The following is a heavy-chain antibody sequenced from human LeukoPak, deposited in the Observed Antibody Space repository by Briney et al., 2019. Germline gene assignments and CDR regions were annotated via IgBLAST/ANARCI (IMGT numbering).Heavy chain of an antibody. CDR3: TTDSRYYYDSSGYLD. D-gene: IGHD3-22*01. CDR1: GLTFSNAW. V-gene: IGHV3-15*01. Sequence: GGSLRLSCEASGLTFSNAWMSWVRQAPGKGLEWVGRIKSKTDGGTTDYAAPVKGRFTILRDDSKNTLYLQMNSLKIEDTAMYYCTTDSRYYYDSSGYLDWGQGTLVTVSS. J-gene: IGHJ4*02. CDR2: IKSKTDGGTT.